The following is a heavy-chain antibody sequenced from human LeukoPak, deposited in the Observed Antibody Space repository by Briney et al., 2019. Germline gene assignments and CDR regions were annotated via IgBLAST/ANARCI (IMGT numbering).Heavy chain of an antibody. J-gene: IGHJ4*02. D-gene: IGHD3-10*01. V-gene: IGHV3-33*01. Sequence: GGSLRLSCAASGFTFSSYGMHWVRQAPGKGLEWVAVIWYDGSNKYYADSAKGRFTISRDNSKNTLYLQMNSLRAVDTAVYYCARDFGSGSLDYWGQGTLVTVSS. CDR3: ARDFGSGSLDY. CDR1: GFTFSSYG. CDR2: IWYDGSNK.